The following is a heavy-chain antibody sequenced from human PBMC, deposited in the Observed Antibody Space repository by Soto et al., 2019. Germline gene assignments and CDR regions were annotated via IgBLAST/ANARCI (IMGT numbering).Heavy chain of an antibody. D-gene: IGHD6-13*01. V-gene: IGHV5-10-1*01. Sequence: GESLKISCXGSGYSFTSYWISWVRQMPGKGLEWMGRIDPSDSYTNYSPSFQGHVTISADKSISTAYLQWSSLKASDTAMYYCARLSVGTAAAGTQVGYYYYGMDVWGQGTTVTVSS. J-gene: IGHJ6*02. CDR3: ARLSVGTAAAGTQVGYYYYGMDV. CDR2: IDPSDSYT. CDR1: GYSFTSYW.